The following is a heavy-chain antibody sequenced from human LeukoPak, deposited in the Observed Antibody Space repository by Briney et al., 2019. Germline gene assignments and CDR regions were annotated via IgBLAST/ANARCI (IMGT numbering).Heavy chain of an antibody. Sequence: GESLKISRKGSGYSFTSYWIGWVRQMPGKGLEWMGIIYPGDSDTRYSPSFQGQVTISADKSISTAYLQWSSLKASDTAMYYCAAEGVVVPAAISPGAFDIWGQGTMVTVSS. D-gene: IGHD2-2*02. CDR1: GYSFTSYW. CDR2: IYPGDSDT. CDR3: AAEGVVVPAAISPGAFDI. V-gene: IGHV5-51*01. J-gene: IGHJ3*02.